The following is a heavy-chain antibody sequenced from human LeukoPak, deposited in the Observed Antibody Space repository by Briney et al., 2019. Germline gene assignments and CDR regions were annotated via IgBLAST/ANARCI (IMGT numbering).Heavy chain of an antibody. V-gene: IGHV4-34*01. CDR1: GRSFSGYS. Sequence: PSETLSLTCAVYGRSFSGYSWSWIRQPPGKGLEWIGEINHSGSTNYNPSLKSRVTISVDTSKNQFSLKLSSVTAADTAVYYGARGSNWNGPDYWGQGTLVTVSS. CDR3: ARGSNWNGPDY. CDR2: INHSGST. J-gene: IGHJ4*02. D-gene: IGHD1-1*01.